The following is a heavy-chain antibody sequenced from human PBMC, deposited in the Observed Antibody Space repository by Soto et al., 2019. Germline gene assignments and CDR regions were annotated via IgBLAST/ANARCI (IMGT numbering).Heavy chain of an antibody. Sequence: ASVKVSCKASGYTFTSYGISWVRQAPGQGLEWMGWISAYNGNTNYAQKLQGRVTMTTDTSTSTAYMELRSLRSDDTAVYYCARQLSDDFWSGFYYYYGMDVWGQGTTVTVSS. V-gene: IGHV1-18*01. J-gene: IGHJ6*02. D-gene: IGHD3-3*01. CDR3: ARQLSDDFWSGFYYYYGMDV. CDR1: GYTFTSYG. CDR2: ISAYNGNT.